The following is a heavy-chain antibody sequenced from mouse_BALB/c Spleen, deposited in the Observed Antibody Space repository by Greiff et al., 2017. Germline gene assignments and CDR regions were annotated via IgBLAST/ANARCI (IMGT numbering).Heavy chain of an antibody. V-gene: IGHV14-4*02. D-gene: IGHD1-1*01. CDR3: NARGVVATDYAMDY. Sequence: VQLKESGAELVRSGASVKLSCTASGFNIKDYYMHWVKQRPEQGLEWIGWIDPENGDTEYAPKFQGKATMTADTSSNTAYLQLSSLTSEDTAVYYCNARGVVATDYAMDYWGQGTSVTVSS. CDR1: GFNIKDYY. J-gene: IGHJ4*01. CDR2: IDPENGDT.